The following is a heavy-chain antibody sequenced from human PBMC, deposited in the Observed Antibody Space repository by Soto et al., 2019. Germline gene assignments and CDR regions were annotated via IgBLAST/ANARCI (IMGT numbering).Heavy chain of an antibody. D-gene: IGHD3-3*01. CDR2: INPRDSDV. Sequence: GGSLKISCRGFDYTFAAYWIGLVRQMPGKGLEWTGVINPRDSDVKYSPPFEGQVTISADKSINTAFLQWRSLKAADTAMYYCARPYYTQDVWHHTYDIWGQGTMVTVSS. CDR3: ARPYYTQDVWHHTYDI. J-gene: IGHJ3*02. V-gene: IGHV5-51*01. CDR1: DYTFAAYW.